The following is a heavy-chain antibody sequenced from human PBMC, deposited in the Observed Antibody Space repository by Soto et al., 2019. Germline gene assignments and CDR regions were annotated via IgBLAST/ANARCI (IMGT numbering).Heavy chain of an antibody. Sequence: GGSLRLSCAASGFSFSTYSMAWVRQAAGKGPQWVSGLSGGGASTFYIDSVRGRFTISVDNSKNTVYLQMDSLRADDTAVYYCARWSGYADAWGQGTLVTVSS. CDR3: ARWSGYADA. J-gene: IGHJ4*02. CDR2: LSGGGAST. CDR1: GFSFSTYS. V-gene: IGHV3-23*01. D-gene: IGHD4-17*01.